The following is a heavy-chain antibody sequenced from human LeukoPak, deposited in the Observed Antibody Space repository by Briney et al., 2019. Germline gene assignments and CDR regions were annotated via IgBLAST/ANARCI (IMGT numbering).Heavy chain of an antibody. CDR2: ISAYNGNT. CDR3: AREYSSSWYTGNWFDL. V-gene: IGHV1-18*01. CDR1: GYTFTSYG. Sequence: GASVKVSCKASGYTFTSYGISWVRQAPGQGLEWMGWISAYNGNTNYAQKLQGRVTMTTDTSTSTAYMELRSLRSDDTAVYYCAREYSSSWYTGNWFDLWGQGTLVTVSS. J-gene: IGHJ5*02. D-gene: IGHD6-13*01.